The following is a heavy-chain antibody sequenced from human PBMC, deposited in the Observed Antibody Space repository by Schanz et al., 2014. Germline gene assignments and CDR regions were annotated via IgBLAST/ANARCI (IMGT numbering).Heavy chain of an antibody. CDR3: AKDISDTSGKDDY. D-gene: IGHD3-22*01. CDR1: GFTFSPYW. V-gene: IGHV3-23*04. CDR2: ISGTGGDDT. J-gene: IGHJ4*02. Sequence: EVQLVESEGGLVQPGGSLRLSCGSSGFTFSPYWMHWVRQAPGKGLVWVSSISGTGGDDTYYADSVKGRFTISRDNSKNTLFLQMNSLRVEDSAIYYCAKDISDTSGKDDYWGQGTLVTVSS.